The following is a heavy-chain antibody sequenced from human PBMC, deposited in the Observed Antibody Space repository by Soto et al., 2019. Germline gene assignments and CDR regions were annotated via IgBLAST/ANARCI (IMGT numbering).Heavy chain of an antibody. CDR2: ISYDGSNI. D-gene: IGHD2-21*02. J-gene: IGHJ4*02. CDR3: ATLQAGDLAIDY. Sequence: QVQLVESGGGVVQPGRSLRLSCAASGFTFSSYGMHWVRQAPGKGLEWVAVISYDGSNIYYADSVKGRFTISRDNSKNTLYLQMNTLTTEDTAVYYCATLQAGDLAIDYWGQGTLVTVSS. V-gene: IGHV3-30*03. CDR1: GFTFSSYG.